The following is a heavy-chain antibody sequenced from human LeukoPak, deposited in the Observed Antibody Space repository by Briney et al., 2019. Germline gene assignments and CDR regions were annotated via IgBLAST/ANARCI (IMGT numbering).Heavy chain of an antibody. V-gene: IGHV1-69*13. CDR3: ARSRGITMIVEFDP. D-gene: IGHD3-22*01. CDR2: IIPIFGTA. Sequence: ASVKVSCKASGYTFTSYGISWVRQAPGQGLEWMGGIIPIFGTANYAQKFQGRVTITADESTSTAYMELSSLRSEDTAVYYCARSRGITMIVEFDPWGQGTLVTVSS. J-gene: IGHJ5*02. CDR1: GYTFTSYG.